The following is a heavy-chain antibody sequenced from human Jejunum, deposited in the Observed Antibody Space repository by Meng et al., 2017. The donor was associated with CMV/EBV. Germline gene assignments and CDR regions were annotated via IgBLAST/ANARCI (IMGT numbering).Heavy chain of an antibody. D-gene: IGHD2-2*02. J-gene: IGHJ4*02. Sequence: SLRSSSYYWGWMRQPPGKGLEWIGSINYSGTTYYTPSLRSRVTISLDTSKKQFSLRLNSVTAADTAVYYCARGCYTTSCYRGSVDYWGQGKLVTVSS. CDR1: SLRSSSYY. CDR3: ARGCYTTSCYRGSVDY. CDR2: INYSGTT. V-gene: IGHV4-39*07.